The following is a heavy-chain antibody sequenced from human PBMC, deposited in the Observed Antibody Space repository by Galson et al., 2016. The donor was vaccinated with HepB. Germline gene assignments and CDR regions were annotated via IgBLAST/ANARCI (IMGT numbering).Heavy chain of an antibody. CDR2: ISSTASYT. CDR3: ARNRVAVAGSSFDY. D-gene: IGHD6-19*01. J-gene: IGHJ4*02. Sequence: SLRLSCAASGFTFSDYYMTWIRQAPGKGPEWISYISSTASYTDYADSVKGRFTISRDNAKNSLYLQMNSLRAEDTAVFYCARNRVAVAGSSFDYWGQGTLVTVSS. V-gene: IGHV3-11*06. CDR1: GFTFSDYY.